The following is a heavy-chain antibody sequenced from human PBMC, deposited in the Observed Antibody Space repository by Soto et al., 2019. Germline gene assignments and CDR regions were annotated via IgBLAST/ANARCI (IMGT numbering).Heavy chain of an antibody. J-gene: IGHJ5*02. CDR2: LSDSGGSI. CDR3: ARYQMVYAISGGWFDP. D-gene: IGHD2-8*01. V-gene: IGHV3-48*02. CDR1: GFTFSSHA. Sequence: HPGGSLRLSCTASGFTFSSHAMTWVRQAPGKGLEWVSGLSDSGGSIYYADSVKGRFTISRDNAKNSLYLQMNSLRDEDTAVYYCARYQMVYAISGGWFDPWGQGTLVTVSS.